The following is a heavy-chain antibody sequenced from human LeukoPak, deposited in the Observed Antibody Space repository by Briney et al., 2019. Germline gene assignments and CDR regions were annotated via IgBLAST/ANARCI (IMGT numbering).Heavy chain of an antibody. CDR1: GGSISSGDYY. CDR3: ARPYYYDSRIDP. CDR2: MYYSGST. D-gene: IGHD3-22*01. V-gene: IGHV4-30-4*01. Sequence: KSSETLSLTCTVSGGSISSGDYYWSWIRQPPGKGLECIAYMYYSGSTYYNPSLKSRVTMSADTSKNQLSLKLSSVTAADTAVYYCARPYYYDSRIDPWGQGILVTVSS. J-gene: IGHJ5*02.